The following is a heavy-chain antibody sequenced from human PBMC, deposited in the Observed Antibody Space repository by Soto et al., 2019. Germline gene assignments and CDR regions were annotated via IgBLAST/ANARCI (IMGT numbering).Heavy chain of an antibody. D-gene: IGHD6-19*01. Sequence: PSETLSLTCGVYGGSFRNYYWIWVRQPPGKGLEWIGEVNHSGEATYNPSLQSRVSISLDTSNNHFSLKMTSVTAADTAIYFCAGAVRFQRSWFDPWGQGTQVTVSS. CDR3: AGAVRFQRSWFDP. CDR2: VNHSGEA. CDR1: GGSFRNYY. J-gene: IGHJ5*02. V-gene: IGHV4-34*01.